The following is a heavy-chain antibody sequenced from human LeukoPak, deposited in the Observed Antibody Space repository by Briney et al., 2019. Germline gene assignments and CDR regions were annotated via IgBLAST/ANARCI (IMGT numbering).Heavy chain of an antibody. Sequence: GGSLRLSCAASGFTFSSYAMSWVSQAPGKGLEWVSAISGSGGSTYYADSVKGRFTISRDNSKNTLYLQMNSLRAEDTAVYYCAKIRSPIYQGAFDYWGQGTLVTVSS. CDR3: AKIRSPIYQGAFDY. V-gene: IGHV3-23*01. CDR2: ISGSGGST. CDR1: GFTFSSYA. D-gene: IGHD2-2*01. J-gene: IGHJ4*02.